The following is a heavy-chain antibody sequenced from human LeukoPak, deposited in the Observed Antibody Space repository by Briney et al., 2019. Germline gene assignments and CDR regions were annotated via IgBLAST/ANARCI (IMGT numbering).Heavy chain of an antibody. CDR3: ARGKGDLSMIVIIVTAVEFYFDS. J-gene: IGHJ4*02. CDR1: GGSLSDHD. V-gene: IGHV4-34*01. D-gene: IGHD3-22*01. CDR2: INHRGAT. Sequence: PSETLSLTCAVFGGSLSDHDWSWIRQPPGKGLEWIGEINHRGATNYNPWLKSRVTLSLDTSKNQVSLKLNSLTAADTAVYYCARGKGDLSMIVIIVTAVEFYFDSWGPGTLVTVSS.